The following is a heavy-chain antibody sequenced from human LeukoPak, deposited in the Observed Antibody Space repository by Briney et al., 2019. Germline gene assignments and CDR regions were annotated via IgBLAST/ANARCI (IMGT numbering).Heavy chain of an antibody. CDR1: GFTFSSYG. V-gene: IGHV3-30*02. CDR2: IRYDGSNK. D-gene: IGHD3-10*01. CDR3: GKAPGELLGWFDP. Sequence: PGGSLRLSCAASGFTFSSYGMHWVRQAPGKGLEGVAFIRYDGSNKYYADSVKGRFAISRDNSKNTLYLQMNSLRAEDTAVYYCGKAPGELLGWFDPWGQGTLVTVSS. J-gene: IGHJ5*02.